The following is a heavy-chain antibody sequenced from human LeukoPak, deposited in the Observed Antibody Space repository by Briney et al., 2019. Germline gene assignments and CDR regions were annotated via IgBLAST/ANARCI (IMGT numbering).Heavy chain of an antibody. CDR1: GYTFTSYG. Sequence: SVTVSCKASGYTFTSYGISWLRQAPGQGLDGMGWISAYNGNTNYAQKLQGRVTMTTDTSTSTAYSQRSSLRSDDTAVYYCARLLANAFDIWGQGTMVTVSS. D-gene: IGHD5-12*01. CDR3: ARLLANAFDI. CDR2: ISAYNGNT. V-gene: IGHV1-18*01. J-gene: IGHJ3*02.